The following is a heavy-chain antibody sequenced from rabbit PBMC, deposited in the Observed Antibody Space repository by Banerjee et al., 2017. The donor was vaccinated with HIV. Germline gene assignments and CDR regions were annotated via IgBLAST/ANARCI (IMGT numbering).Heavy chain of an antibody. CDR3: ARGADYTFTL. D-gene: IGHD8-1*01. CDR2: INTGSGST. CDR1: GFDFSSYY. Sequence: QEQLEESGGGLVQPGGSLTLSCKASGFDFSSYYMSWVRQAPGKGLEWIGCINTGSGSTYYASWVNGRFTISRSTSLNTVTLQMTSLTAADTATYFCARGADYTFTLWGQGTLVTVS. J-gene: IGHJ4*01. V-gene: IGHV1S47*01.